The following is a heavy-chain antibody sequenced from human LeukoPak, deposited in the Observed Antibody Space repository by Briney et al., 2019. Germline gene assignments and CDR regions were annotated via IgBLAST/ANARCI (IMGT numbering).Heavy chain of an antibody. CDR2: IYHSGST. V-gene: IGHV4-59*01. Sequence: PSETLSLTCTVSGGSISTYYWNWIRQPPGKGLEWIGYIYHSGSTNYNPSLQSRVTISVDASKNQFSLNLNSVTAADTAVYYCARGGAARLHFQNWGQGTLVTVSS. CDR3: ARGGAARLHFQN. D-gene: IGHD6-6*01. CDR1: GGSISTYY. J-gene: IGHJ1*01.